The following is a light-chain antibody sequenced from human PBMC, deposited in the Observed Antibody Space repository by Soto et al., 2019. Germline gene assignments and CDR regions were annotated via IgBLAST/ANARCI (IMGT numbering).Light chain of an antibody. CDR3: QQYGSSPYT. CDR1: QNISSTY. CDR2: GTF. Sequence: EIVLTQSPCTLSFSAGERATLYCRASQNISSTYLAWYQQKPGKAPRLLIYGTFIRDSGIPDRFSGSGSGTDFSLTISRLEPDDFAVYFCQQYGSSPYTFGQGTKLEI. V-gene: IGKV3-20*01. J-gene: IGKJ2*01.